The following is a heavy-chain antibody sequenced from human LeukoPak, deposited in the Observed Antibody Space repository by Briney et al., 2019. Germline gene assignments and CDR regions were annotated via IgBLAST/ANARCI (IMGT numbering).Heavy chain of an antibody. CDR2: ISSSSSYI. Sequence: GGSLRLSCAASGFTFSSYSMNWVRQAPGKGLEWVSSISSSSSYIYYADSVKGRFTISRDKAKNSLYLQMNSLRAEDTAVYYCARDTYSSSWYRPANYGMDVWGQGTTVTVSS. CDR3: ARDTYSSSWYRPANYGMDV. J-gene: IGHJ6*02. V-gene: IGHV3-21*01. D-gene: IGHD6-13*01. CDR1: GFTFSSYS.